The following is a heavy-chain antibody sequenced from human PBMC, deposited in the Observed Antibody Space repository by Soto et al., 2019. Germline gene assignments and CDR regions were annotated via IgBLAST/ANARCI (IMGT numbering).Heavy chain of an antibody. D-gene: IGHD3-10*01. CDR2: INHSGST. Sequence: QVQLQQWGAGLLKPSETLSLTCAVYGGSFSGYYWSWIRQPPGKGLEWIGEINHSGSTNYNPSLKSRVTISVDTSKNQFYLKLSSVTAADTAVYYCARDYYASGSYYNENAFDIWGQGTMVTVSS. V-gene: IGHV4-34*01. CDR3: ARDYYASGSYYNENAFDI. J-gene: IGHJ3*02. CDR1: GGSFSGYY.